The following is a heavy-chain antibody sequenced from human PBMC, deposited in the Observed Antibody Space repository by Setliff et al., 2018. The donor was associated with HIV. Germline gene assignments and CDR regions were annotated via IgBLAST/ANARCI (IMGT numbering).Heavy chain of an antibody. CDR2: ISSSGGTI. CDR1: GFTFSSYM. D-gene: IGHD3-3*01. J-gene: IGHJ4*02. V-gene: IGHV3-48*03. CDR3: ARAFSGYYFDY. Sequence: SLRLSCAASGFTFSSYMMNWVRQAPGKGLEWVSGISSSGGTIYYADSVKGRFTISRDNAKKSLYLQMNSLRADDTAVYYCARAFSGYYFDYWGQGTLVTVS.